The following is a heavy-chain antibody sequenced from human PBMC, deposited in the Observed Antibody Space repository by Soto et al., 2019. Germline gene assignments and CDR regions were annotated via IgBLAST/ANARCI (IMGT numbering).Heavy chain of an antibody. CDR3: ARGYTPKIIDY. CDR2: IYYTGST. V-gene: IGHV4-39*01. J-gene: IGHJ4*02. CDR1: GGSIRFSNYY. D-gene: IGHD5-12*01. Sequence: SETLSLTCTLSGGSIRFSNYYWGWIRQSPGKGLEWIGNIYYTGSTYYNPSLKSRVTISVDTSKNQFSLSLRSVTAADTAVYHCARGYTPKIIDYWGQGTLVTVSS.